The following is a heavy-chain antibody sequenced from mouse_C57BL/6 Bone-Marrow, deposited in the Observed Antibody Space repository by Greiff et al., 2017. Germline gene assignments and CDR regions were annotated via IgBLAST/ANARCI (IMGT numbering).Heavy chain of an antibody. CDR3: AIYGSRDYYFDY. CDR2: IYPRDGST. Sequence: VKLQESDAELVKPGASVKISCKVSGYTFTDHTIHWMKQRPEQGLEWIGYIYPRDGSTKYNEKFKGKATLTADKSSSTAYMQLNSLTSEDSAVYFCAIYGSRDYYFDYWGQGTTLTVSS. CDR1: GYTFTDHT. V-gene: IGHV1-78*01. J-gene: IGHJ2*01. D-gene: IGHD1-1*01.